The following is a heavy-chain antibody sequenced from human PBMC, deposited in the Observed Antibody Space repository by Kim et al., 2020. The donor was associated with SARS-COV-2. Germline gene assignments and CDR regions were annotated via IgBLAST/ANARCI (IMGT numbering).Heavy chain of an antibody. Sequence: VKARFTLPRANSKNTLYLQMNSLRAEDTAVYYCARDELYYYGSGSSGDFDYWGQGTLVTVSS. CDR3: ARDELYYYGSGSSGDFDY. J-gene: IGHJ4*02. V-gene: IGHV3-30*07. D-gene: IGHD3-10*01.